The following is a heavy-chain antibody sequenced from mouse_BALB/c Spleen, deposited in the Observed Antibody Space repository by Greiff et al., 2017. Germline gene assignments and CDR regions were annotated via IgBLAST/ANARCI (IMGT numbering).Heavy chain of an antibody. CDR3: ARYEGSRDYFDY. Sequence: VQLKESGPSLVKPSQTLSLTCSVTGDSITSGYWNWIRKFPGNKLEYMGYISYSGSTYYNPSLKSRISITRDTSKNQYYLQLNSVTTEDTATYYCARYEGSRDYFDYWGQGTTLTVSS. CDR2: ISYSGST. CDR1: GDSITSGY. V-gene: IGHV3-8*02. J-gene: IGHJ2*01.